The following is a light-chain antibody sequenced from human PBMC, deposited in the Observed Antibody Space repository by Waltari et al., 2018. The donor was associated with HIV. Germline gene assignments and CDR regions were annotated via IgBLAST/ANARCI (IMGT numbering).Light chain of an antibody. V-gene: IGLV2-23*02. CDR1: SCDVGGYNY. J-gene: IGLJ2*01. CDR2: DIN. Sequence: QSALTQPASVSGSPGQSITISCTGTSCDVGGYNYVSWYQQHPGKAPKLMIYDINKRPSGVSNRFSGSKSGNTASLTISGVQAEDEADYYCCSHAGTTTLVFGGGTKLTVL. CDR3: CSHAGTTTLV.